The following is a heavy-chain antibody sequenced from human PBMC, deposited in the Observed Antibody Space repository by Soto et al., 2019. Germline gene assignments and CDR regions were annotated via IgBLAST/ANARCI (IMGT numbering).Heavy chain of an antibody. CDR3: ARGVTAGVDH. Sequence: PSVKVSCKTSGYTFTYLDINLVRHATGQGLEWMGWMHPTSGDTGYAQNFQGRVTMTRDISISTAYMELNSLRYEDTAFYYCARGVTAGVDHWGQGTLVTVSS. J-gene: IGHJ4*02. CDR2: MHPTSGDT. CDR1: GYTFTYLD. D-gene: IGHD2-21*02. V-gene: IGHV1-8*01.